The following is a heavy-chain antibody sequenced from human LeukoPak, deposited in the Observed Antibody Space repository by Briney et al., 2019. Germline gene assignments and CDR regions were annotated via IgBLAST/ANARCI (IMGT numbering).Heavy chain of an antibody. CDR1: GGSFSGYY. CDR3: ARIDYYGSGSSDFDY. D-gene: IGHD3-10*01. V-gene: IGHV4-34*01. CDR2: INHSGST. Sequence: PSETLSLTCAVYGGSFSGYYWSWIRQPPGKGLEWIGEINHSGSTYYNPSLKSRVTISVDTSKNQFSLKLSSVTAADTAVYYCARIDYYGSGSSDFDYWGQGTLVTVSS. J-gene: IGHJ4*02.